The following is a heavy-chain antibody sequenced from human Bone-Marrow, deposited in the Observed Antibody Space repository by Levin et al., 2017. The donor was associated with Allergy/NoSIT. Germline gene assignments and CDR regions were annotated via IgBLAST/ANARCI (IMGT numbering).Heavy chain of an antibody. Sequence: KAGGSLRLSCVASGFMFNTYSMNWVRLVPGRGLEWVASISSTSEYIYYGDSVKGRFSISRDNTKNSLFLQMKSLRAEDTALYYCATFDNDYYYYFESWGQGTQVPVSS. D-gene: IGHD3/OR15-3a*01. CDR1: GFMFNTYS. J-gene: IGHJ4*02. CDR2: ISSTSEYI. CDR3: ATFDNDYYYYFES. V-gene: IGHV3-21*01.